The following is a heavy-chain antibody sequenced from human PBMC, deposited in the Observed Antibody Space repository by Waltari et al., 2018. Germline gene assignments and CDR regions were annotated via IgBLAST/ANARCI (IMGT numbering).Heavy chain of an antibody. V-gene: IGHV4-34*02. Sequence: QVQLKQWGTGLLRPSETLSLKCAVYGVTLTGYYWTWVRRSPGKGLEWIGEIDHGAVTNINLSLMRRVCMSVDTSDKQWSLKLRSVTAADTAVYYCARHQRRGLRGLDVWGQGTQVAVSS. CDR3: ARHQRRGLRGLDV. CDR2: IDHGAVT. CDR1: GVTLTGYY. J-gene: IGHJ4*02. D-gene: IGHD1-26*01.